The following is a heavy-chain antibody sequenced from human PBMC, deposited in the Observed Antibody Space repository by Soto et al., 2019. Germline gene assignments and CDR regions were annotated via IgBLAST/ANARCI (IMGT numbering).Heavy chain of an antibody. J-gene: IGHJ4*02. Sequence: PSETLSLTCTVSGGSISSYYWSWIRQPPGKGLEWIGYVHYTGSTNYNSPLKSRVTISVDTSKNQFSLKLSSVTAADTAVYYCARGIYDSSGYYTRVFDYWGPGILVTVSS. CDR1: GGSISSYY. D-gene: IGHD3-22*01. CDR2: VHYTGST. V-gene: IGHV4-59*01. CDR3: ARGIYDSSGYYTRVFDY.